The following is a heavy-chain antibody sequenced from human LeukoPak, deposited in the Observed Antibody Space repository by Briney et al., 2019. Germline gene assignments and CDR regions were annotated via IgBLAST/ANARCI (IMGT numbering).Heavy chain of an antibody. V-gene: IGHV3-21*01. D-gene: IGHD2-2*01. Sequence: GGSLRLSCAASGFTFSSYSMNWVRQAPGKGLEWVSSISSSSSYIYYADSMKGRFTISRDNAKNSLYLQMNSLRAEDTAVYYCARGYCSSTSCYPYYYYGMDVWGQGTTVTVSS. CDR2: ISSSSSYI. CDR1: GFTFSSYS. CDR3: ARGYCSSTSCYPYYYYGMDV. J-gene: IGHJ6*02.